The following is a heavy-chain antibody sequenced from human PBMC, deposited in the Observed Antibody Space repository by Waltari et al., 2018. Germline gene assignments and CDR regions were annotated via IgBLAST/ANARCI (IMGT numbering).Heavy chain of an antibody. J-gene: IGHJ5*02. D-gene: IGHD5-18*01. CDR1: GDSITSGGYD. V-gene: IGHV4-31*03. Sequence: QVQLQESGPRLVKPSLTLSLTCTVSGDSITSGGYDWSWIRQHPGKGLEWIGYIYYSGTTYYNPSLKSRVTISIDRSKNQFYLNLTSVTVADTAVYYCAREAYSYGPWGQGTLVTVSS. CDR3: AREAYSYGP. CDR2: IYYSGTT.